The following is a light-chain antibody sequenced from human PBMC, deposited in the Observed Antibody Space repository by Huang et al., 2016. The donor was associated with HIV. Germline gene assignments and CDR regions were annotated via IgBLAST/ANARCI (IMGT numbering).Light chain of an antibody. Sequence: DIQMTQSPSSLSTSVGDTVTITCRASPGIGNFLAWYQQKPGKVPKLLIYAAYTLHSGFPSRFAGSGSATDFTLTISSLQPEDVATYYCQRYNNAPYTFGQGTRLDIK. CDR2: AAY. CDR1: PGIGNF. CDR3: QRYNNAPYT. J-gene: IGKJ2*01. V-gene: IGKV1-27*01.